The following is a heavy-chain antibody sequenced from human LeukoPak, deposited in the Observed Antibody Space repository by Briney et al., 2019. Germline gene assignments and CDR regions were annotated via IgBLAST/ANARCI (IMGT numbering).Heavy chain of an antibody. Sequence: PGGSLRLSCAASGFTFSSYAMSWVRQAPGKGLEWVSAISGSGGSTYYADSVKGRFTISRDNSKNTLYLQMNSLRAEDTAVYYCASCYYDILTGHWGPMDVWGKGTTVTVSS. CDR3: ASCYYDILTGHWGPMDV. CDR1: GFTFSSYA. D-gene: IGHD3-9*01. V-gene: IGHV3-23*01. CDR2: ISGSGGST. J-gene: IGHJ6*04.